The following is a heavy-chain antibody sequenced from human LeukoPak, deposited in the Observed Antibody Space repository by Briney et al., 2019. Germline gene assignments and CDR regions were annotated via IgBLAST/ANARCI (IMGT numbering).Heavy chain of an antibody. Sequence: ASVKVSCKASGYTFTSYAMHWVRQAPGQRLEWMGWINAGNGNTKYPQKFQGRVTITRDTSASTAYMELSSLRSEDTAVYYCARALNSSGWYDYWGQGTLVTVSS. CDR2: INAGNGNT. V-gene: IGHV1-3*01. CDR1: GYTFTSYA. J-gene: IGHJ4*02. D-gene: IGHD6-19*01. CDR3: ARALNSSGWYDY.